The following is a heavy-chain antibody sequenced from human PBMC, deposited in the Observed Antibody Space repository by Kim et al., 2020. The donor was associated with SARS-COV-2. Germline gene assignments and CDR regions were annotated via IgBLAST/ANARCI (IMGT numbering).Heavy chain of an antibody. Sequence: GGSLRLSCAASGFTFSSYNINWVRQAPGKGLEWVSSISSTSNNIYYADSVKGRFTISRDNAKNTLYLQMNSLRAEDTAVYYCARGRWTPNYYFDYWGQGTPVTASP. CDR2: ISSTSNNI. D-gene: IGHD2-15*01. CDR1: GFTFSSYN. CDR3: ARGRWTPNYYFDY. V-gene: IGHV3-21*01. J-gene: IGHJ4*02.